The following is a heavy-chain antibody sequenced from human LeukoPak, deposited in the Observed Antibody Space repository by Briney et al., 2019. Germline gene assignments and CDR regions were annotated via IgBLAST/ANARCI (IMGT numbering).Heavy chain of an antibody. CDR3: VRDPPPTTVVPFGIDY. CDR1: GFTFSSYG. V-gene: IGHV3-33*01. Sequence: GGSLRLSCAASGFTFSSYGMHWVRQAPGKGLEWVAVIWYDGSNKCYADSVKGRFTISRDNSKNTLYLQMNSLRAEDTAVYYCVRDPPPTTVVPFGIDYWGQGTLVTVSS. D-gene: IGHD4-23*01. CDR2: IWYDGSNK. J-gene: IGHJ4*02.